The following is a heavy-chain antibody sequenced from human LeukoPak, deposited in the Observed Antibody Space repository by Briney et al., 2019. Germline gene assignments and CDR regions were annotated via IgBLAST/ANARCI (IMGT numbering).Heavy chain of an antibody. CDR3: ARAAYGDYGVDY. Sequence: GGSLRLSCAASGFAFSSSNLNWFRQAPGKGLERVSSITSDSYIYYADSLKGRFSISRDNAKNSLYLQMISLRAEDTAVYYCARAAYGDYGVDYWGQGTLVTVSS. D-gene: IGHD4-17*01. V-gene: IGHV3-21*01. CDR2: ITSDSYI. J-gene: IGHJ4*02. CDR1: GFAFSSSN.